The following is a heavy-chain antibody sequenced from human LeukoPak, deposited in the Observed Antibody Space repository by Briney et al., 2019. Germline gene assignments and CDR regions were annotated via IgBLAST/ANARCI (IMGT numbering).Heavy chain of an antibody. CDR3: GASRQYVGAFDI. J-gene: IGHJ3*02. Sequence: PGGSLRLSCAASGFTFSSYELYWVRQAPGKGLEWISYISSSSTIIKYADSVRGRFTISRDDARESLYLQMSSLRADDTANYYCGASRQYVGAFDIWGQGTLVTVSS. D-gene: IGHD3-16*01. CDR1: GFTFSSYE. V-gene: IGHV3-48*03. CDR2: ISSSSTII.